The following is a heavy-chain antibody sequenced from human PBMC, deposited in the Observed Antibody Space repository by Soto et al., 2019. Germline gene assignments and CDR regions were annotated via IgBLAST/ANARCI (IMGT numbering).Heavy chain of an antibody. J-gene: IGHJ6*02. V-gene: IGHV3-21*01. CDR1: GFTFSSYS. CDR3: ARTKSGGITMVRGVLGGMDV. Sequence: PGGSLRLSCAASGFTFSSYSMNWVRQAPGKGLEWVSSISSSSSYIYYADSVKGRFTISRDNAKNSLYLQMNSLRAEDTAVYYCARTKSGGITMVRGVLGGMDVWGQGTTVTVSS. CDR2: ISSSSSYI. D-gene: IGHD3-10*01.